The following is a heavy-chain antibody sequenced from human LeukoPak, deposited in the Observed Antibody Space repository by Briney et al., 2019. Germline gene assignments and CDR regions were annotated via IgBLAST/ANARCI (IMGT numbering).Heavy chain of an antibody. CDR1: GFSFSSYA. Sequence: GSLRLSCAASGFSFSSYAMTWVRQAPGKGLEWVSALSASGGTTYYADSVKGRFTTSRDNSKNTLYLQMNSLRAEDTAVYYCAKLPREYCSSTSCPNWFDTWGQGTLVTVSS. J-gene: IGHJ5*02. V-gene: IGHV3-23*01. D-gene: IGHD2-2*01. CDR3: AKLPREYCSSTSCPNWFDT. CDR2: LSASGGTT.